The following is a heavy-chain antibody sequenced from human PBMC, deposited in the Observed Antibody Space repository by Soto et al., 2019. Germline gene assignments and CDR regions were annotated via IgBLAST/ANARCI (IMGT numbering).Heavy chain of an antibody. CDR2: ISRGGNP. CDR1: GGSISSGYW. Sequence: QVQLRESGPGLVRPSETLSLTCAVSGGSISSGYWWGWVRQPPGKGLEWIGEISRGGNPNYNPYLKSRVTISADTTNNEFSLRLNSVTAADTAVYYCVRNADFCSDFWGQGTLVTVSS. D-gene: IGHD2-2*01. J-gene: IGHJ4*02. V-gene: IGHV4-4*02. CDR3: VRNADFCSDF.